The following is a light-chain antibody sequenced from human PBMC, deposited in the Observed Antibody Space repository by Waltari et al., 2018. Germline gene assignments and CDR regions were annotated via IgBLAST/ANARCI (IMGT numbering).Light chain of an antibody. Sequence: QSALTQPASVSGSPGQSITISFTGTSYDVGHYNYVSCYQQRPGKAPKLIIYDVSYRPSGVSNRCSGSKSGSTASLTSSGLQAEDEADYHCSSYTSSSTVGVLFGGGTKLTVL. V-gene: IGLV2-14*03. CDR3: SSYTSSSTVGVL. J-gene: IGLJ2*01. CDR1: SYDVGHYNY. CDR2: DVS.